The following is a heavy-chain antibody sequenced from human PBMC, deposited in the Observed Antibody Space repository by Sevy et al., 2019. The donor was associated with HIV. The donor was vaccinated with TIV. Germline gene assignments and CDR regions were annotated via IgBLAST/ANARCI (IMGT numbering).Heavy chain of an antibody. CDR2: ISYDGSNK. D-gene: IGHD2-21*02. CDR3: AKDKVTGDPGGYYYYGMDV. V-gene: IGHV3-30*18. J-gene: IGHJ6*02. Sequence: GGSLRLSCAASGFTFSSYGMHWVRQAPGKGLEWVAVISYDGSNKYYADSVKGRFTISRDNSKNTLYLQMNSLRAEDTAVYYCAKDKVTGDPGGYYYYGMDVWGQGTTVTVSS. CDR1: GFTFSSYG.